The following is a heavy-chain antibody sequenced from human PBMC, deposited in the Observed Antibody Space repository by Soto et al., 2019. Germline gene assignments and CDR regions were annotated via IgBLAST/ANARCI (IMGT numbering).Heavy chain of an antibody. Sequence: PSETLSLTCTVSGGSISSGDYYWSWIRQPPGKGLEWIGYIYYSGSTYYNPSLKSRVTISVDTSKNQFSLKLSSVTAADTAVYYCARERYSGYDFWFDPWGQGTLVTVSS. CDR2: IYYSGST. CDR3: ARERYSGYDFWFDP. J-gene: IGHJ5*02. D-gene: IGHD5-12*01. CDR1: GGSISSGDYY. V-gene: IGHV4-30-4*01.